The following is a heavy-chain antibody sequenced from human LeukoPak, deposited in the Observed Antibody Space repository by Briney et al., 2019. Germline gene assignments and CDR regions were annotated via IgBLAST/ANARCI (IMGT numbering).Heavy chain of an antibody. D-gene: IGHD2-15*01. CDR2: ISASGGST. CDR1: GFTVSSNY. J-gene: IGHJ4*02. CDR3: AKRFCGSGSCYSID. Sequence: GGSLRLSCAASGFTVSSNYMSWVRQAPGKGLEWVSAISASGGSTYYVDSVKGRFTISRDNPQNTLYLQMNGLRAEDTAIYYCAKRFCGSGSCYSIDWGQGTLVTVSS. V-gene: IGHV3-23*01.